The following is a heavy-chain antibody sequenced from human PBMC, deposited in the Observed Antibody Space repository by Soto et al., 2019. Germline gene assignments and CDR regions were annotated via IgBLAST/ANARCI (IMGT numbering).Heavy chain of an antibody. CDR2: ISGDGIAT. J-gene: IGHJ4*02. D-gene: IGHD6-13*01. CDR1: GFTFSSYW. CDR3: ASESYSSSWYRTVQVDY. V-gene: IGHV3-74*01. Sequence: GGSLRLSCAASGFTFSSYWMHWVRQAPGKGLVWVSRISGDGIATNYADSVKGRFTISRDNSKNTLYLQMNSLRAEDTAVYYCASESYSSSWYRTVQVDYWGQGTLVTVSS.